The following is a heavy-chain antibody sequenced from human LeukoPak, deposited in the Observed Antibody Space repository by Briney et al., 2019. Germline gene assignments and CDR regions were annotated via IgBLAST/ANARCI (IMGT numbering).Heavy chain of an antibody. CDR1: GFTFSSYW. D-gene: IGHD3-10*01. CDR3: ARVSLYYYGSGSYYRQYYFDY. CDR2: INSDGSST. J-gene: IGHJ4*02. V-gene: IGHV3-74*01. Sequence: PGGSLRLSRAASGFTFSSYWMHWVRQAPGKGLVWVSRINSDGSSTSYADSVKGRFTISRDNAKNTLYLQMNSLRAEDTAVYYCARVSLYYYGSGSYYRQYYFDYWGQGTLVTVSS.